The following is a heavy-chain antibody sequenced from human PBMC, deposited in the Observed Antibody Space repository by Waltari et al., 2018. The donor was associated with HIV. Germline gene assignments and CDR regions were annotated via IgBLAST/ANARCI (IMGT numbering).Heavy chain of an antibody. V-gene: IGHV4-39*01. J-gene: IGHJ5*01. CDR2: TMYSGST. CDR1: GPSSSSRRYY. D-gene: IGHD3-10*01. CDR3: ARHDGTSYYFGSDMNPRPFSFWFAS. Sequence: LPLQGSGPGLVRPSETLSLTCTGTGPSSSSRRYYWDWVRLPPGKGLEWIVSTMYSGSTYNNPSLKSRVAISVDTSRNQFSLNLTSVTAADTALYYCARHDGTSYYFGSDMNPRPFSFWFASWGQGILVTVSS.